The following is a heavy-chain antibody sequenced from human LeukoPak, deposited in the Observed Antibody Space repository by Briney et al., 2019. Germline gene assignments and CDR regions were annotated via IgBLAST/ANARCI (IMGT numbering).Heavy chain of an antibody. CDR2: IYTDGST. J-gene: IGHJ4*02. CDR3: AVYYYGSFPPTNFDY. D-gene: IGHD3-10*01. CDR1: GFTFSSRY. Sequence: PGGSLRLSCAVSGFTFSSRYISWVRQAPGKGLEGVSFIYTDGSTYYAESVKGRFTISRDISKNTAYLQMNSLRAEDTALYFCAVYYYGSFPPTNFDYWGQGTLVTVSS. V-gene: IGHV3-66*01.